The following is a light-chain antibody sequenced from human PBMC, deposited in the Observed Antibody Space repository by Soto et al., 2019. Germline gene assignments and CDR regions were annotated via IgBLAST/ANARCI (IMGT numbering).Light chain of an antibody. CDR3: QQYRGSPPWT. CDR1: QSVSSRY. J-gene: IGKJ1*01. V-gene: IGKV3-20*01. Sequence: EIVLTQSPGTLSLSPEERATLSCRASQSVSSRYLAWYQQKPGQAPRLLIYGASSRATGIPDRFSGSGAGTDFTLTISRLEPEDFAVYYCQQYRGSPPWTFGQGTKVEIK. CDR2: GAS.